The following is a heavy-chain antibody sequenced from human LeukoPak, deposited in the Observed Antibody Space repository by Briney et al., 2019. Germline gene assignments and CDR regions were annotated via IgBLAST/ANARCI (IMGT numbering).Heavy chain of an antibody. D-gene: IGHD3-22*01. J-gene: IGHJ4*02. Sequence: PSETLSLTCTVSGGSISSGGYYWSWLRQHPGKGLEWIGYIYYSGSTYYNPSLKSRVTISVDTSKNQFSLKLSSVTAADPAVYYCARQTYYYDSSGSAYYFDYWGQGTLVTVSS. CDR3: ARQTYYYDSSGSAYYFDY. CDR1: GGSISSGGYY. V-gene: IGHV4-31*03. CDR2: IYYSGST.